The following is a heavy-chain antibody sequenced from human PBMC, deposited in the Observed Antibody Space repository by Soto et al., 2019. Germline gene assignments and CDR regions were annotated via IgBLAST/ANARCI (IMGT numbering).Heavy chain of an antibody. CDR1: GFTFSSYG. CDR2: IWYDGSNK. D-gene: IGHD6-13*01. J-gene: IGHJ3*02. Sequence: QVQLVESGGGVVQPGRSLRLSCAASGFTFSSYGMHWVRQAPGKGLEWVAVIWYDGSNKYYADSVKGRFTSSRDNSKNTLYLQMNSLRAEDTAVYYCARDSSIAAAGNDAFDIWGQGTMVTVSS. V-gene: IGHV3-33*01. CDR3: ARDSSIAAAGNDAFDI.